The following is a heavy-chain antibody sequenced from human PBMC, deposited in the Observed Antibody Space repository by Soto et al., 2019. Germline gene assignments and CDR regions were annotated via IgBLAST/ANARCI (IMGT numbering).Heavy chain of an antibody. CDR3: ARDMGSSGRPYYYYGMDV. V-gene: IGHV1-18*01. D-gene: IGHD3-22*01. CDR1: GYTFTSYG. CDR2: ISAYNGNT. J-gene: IGHJ6*02. Sequence: QVQLVQSGAEVKKPGASVKVSCKASGYTFTSYGISWVRQAPGQGLEWMGWISAYNGNTNYAQKLQGRVTMTTDTSTSTAYMEVRSLRSDDTAVYYCARDMGSSGRPYYYYGMDVWGQGTTVTVSS.